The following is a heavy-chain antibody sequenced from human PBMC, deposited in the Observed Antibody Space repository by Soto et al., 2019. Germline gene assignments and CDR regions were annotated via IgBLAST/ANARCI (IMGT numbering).Heavy chain of an antibody. Sequence: GGSLRLSCAASGFTFSDFGMSGVRQAPGKGLEWVSVISASGDATYYAASVKGRFTLSRDNSKNTLFLQMNSLTVADTAVYYCAKKVTIYAVDPADFWGQGTQVTVSS. V-gene: IGHV3-23*01. D-gene: IGHD3-3*01. CDR1: GFTFSDFG. J-gene: IGHJ4*02. CDR2: ISASGDAT. CDR3: AKKVTIYAVDPADF.